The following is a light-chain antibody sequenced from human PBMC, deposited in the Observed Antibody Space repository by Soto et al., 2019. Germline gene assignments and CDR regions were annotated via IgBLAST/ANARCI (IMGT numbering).Light chain of an antibody. CDR3: QSYDNGLRVV. CDR1: SSNIGAGYD. V-gene: IGLV1-40*01. Sequence: QSVLTQPPSVSGAPGQRVTISCTGSSSNIGAGYDVQWYQQLPGTAPKLLIYANANRPSGVPDRFSGSKSGTSGSLAITGLRADDEAEYYCQSYDNGLRVVFGGGTKVTVL. J-gene: IGLJ2*01. CDR2: ANA.